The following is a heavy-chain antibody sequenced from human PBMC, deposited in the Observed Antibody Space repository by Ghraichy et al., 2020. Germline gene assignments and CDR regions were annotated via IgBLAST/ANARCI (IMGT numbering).Heavy chain of an antibody. Sequence: LSLTCAASGFTFDEYAMSWVRQVPGKGLQWVSNIDRYGGGPGYADLVQGRFTISRDNARNSLDLLMNRLTLEDTAFYHCVRVTGDARGAFDSRGQGILVIVSS. CDR3: VRVTGDARGAFDS. CDR2: IDRYGGGP. CDR1: GFTFDEYA. D-gene: IGHD2-8*01. V-gene: IGHV3-20*01. J-gene: IGHJ4*02.